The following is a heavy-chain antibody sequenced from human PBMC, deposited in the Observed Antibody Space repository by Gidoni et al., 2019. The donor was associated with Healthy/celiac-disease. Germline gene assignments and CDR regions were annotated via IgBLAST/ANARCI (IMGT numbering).Heavy chain of an antibody. CDR2: IYYSGST. D-gene: IGHD3-3*01. J-gene: IGHJ5*02. CDR3: ARRGVSGDNTYYDFWSGYYTTYNWFDP. Sequence: QLQLQESGPGLVKPSETLSLTCTVSGGSISSSRSYWGWIRQPPGKGLEWIGSIYYSGSTYYNPSLKSRVTISVDTSKNQFSLKLSSVTAADTAVYYCARRGVSGDNTYYDFWSGYYTTYNWFDPWGQGTLVTVSS. V-gene: IGHV4-39*01. CDR1: GGSISSSRSY.